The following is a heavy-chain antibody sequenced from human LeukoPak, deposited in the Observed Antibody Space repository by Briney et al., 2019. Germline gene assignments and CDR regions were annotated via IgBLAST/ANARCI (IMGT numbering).Heavy chain of an antibody. D-gene: IGHD6-19*01. J-gene: IGHJ4*02. Sequence: ASVKVSCKASGYTFTGYYIHWVRQAPGQGLEWMGWISPNSGGTIFAQKFQGRVTMTRDTSISTAYMELTSLRSDDTAVYYCARDEIAVAGTMDYWGQGTLVTVSS. CDR3: ARDEIAVAGTMDY. CDR2: ISPNSGGT. CDR1: GYTFTGYY. V-gene: IGHV1-2*02.